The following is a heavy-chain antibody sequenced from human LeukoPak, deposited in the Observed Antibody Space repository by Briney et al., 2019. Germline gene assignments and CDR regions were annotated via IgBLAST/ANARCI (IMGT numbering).Heavy chain of an antibody. CDR1: GFTFSSYA. CDR3: AKDRVDIVATIFYYGMDV. D-gene: IGHD5-12*01. Sequence: GGSLRLSCAASGFTFSSYAMSWVRQAPGKGLEWVSAISGSGGSTYYADSVKGRFTISRDNSKNTLYLQMNSLRAEDTAVYYCAKDRVDIVATIFYYGMDVWVQGTTVTVSS. J-gene: IGHJ6*02. V-gene: IGHV3-23*01. CDR2: ISGSGGST.